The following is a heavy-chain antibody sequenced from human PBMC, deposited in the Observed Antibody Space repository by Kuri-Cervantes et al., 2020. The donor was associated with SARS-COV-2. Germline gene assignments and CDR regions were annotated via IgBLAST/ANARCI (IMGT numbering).Heavy chain of an antibody. CDR1: GYSFSSYW. J-gene: IGHJ4*02. Sequence: GESLKISCQGSGYSFSSYWIGWVRQMPGKGLEWMGIIYPANSETRYSPYFQGQVTISADKSTTTAYLQWISLKASDTAMYYCARLLFWSGFVDYWGQGTLVTVSS. CDR2: IYPANSET. CDR3: ARLLFWSGFVDY. D-gene: IGHD3-3*01. V-gene: IGHV5-51*01.